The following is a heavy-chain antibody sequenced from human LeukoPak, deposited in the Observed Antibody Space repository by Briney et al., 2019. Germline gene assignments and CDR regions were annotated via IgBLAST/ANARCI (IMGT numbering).Heavy chain of an antibody. D-gene: IGHD3-22*01. V-gene: IGHV3-30*02. Sequence: RGSLRLSCAASGFTFRSYGMHWVRQAPGKGLEWVAFIRYDGSNKYYADSVKGRFTISRDNSKNTLYLQMNSLRAEDTAVYYCAKGIDSSGYPLHSFDYWGQGTLVTVSS. CDR2: IRYDGSNK. CDR1: GFTFRSYG. J-gene: IGHJ4*02. CDR3: AKGIDSSGYPLHSFDY.